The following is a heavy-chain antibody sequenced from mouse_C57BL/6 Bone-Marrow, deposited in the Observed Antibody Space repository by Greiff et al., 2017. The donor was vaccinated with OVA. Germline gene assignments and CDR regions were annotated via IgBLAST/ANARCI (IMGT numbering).Heavy chain of an antibody. Sequence: EVKLMESGGGLVQPGGSMKLSCVASGFTFSNYWMNWVRQSPEKGLEWVAQIRLKSDNYATHYAESVKGRFTISRDDSKSSVYLQKNNLRAEDTGIYYCTGENYDYDDGGFDYGGKGTTLTVSS. CDR2: IRLKSDNYAT. V-gene: IGHV6-3*01. J-gene: IGHJ2*01. D-gene: IGHD2-4*01. CDR3: TGENYDYDDGGFDY. CDR1: GFTFSNYW.